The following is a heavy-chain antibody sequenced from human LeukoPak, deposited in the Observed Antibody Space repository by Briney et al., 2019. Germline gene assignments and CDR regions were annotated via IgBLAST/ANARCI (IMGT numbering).Heavy chain of an antibody. J-gene: IGHJ4*02. Sequence: GESLKISCAASGFTFSGSWMSWIRQAPGKGLEWVANIKPDGSDKYYVDSVKGRFTISRDNAKNSLYLQMNSLRAEDTAVYYCARATSWSHWGQGTLVTVSS. D-gene: IGHD2-2*01. CDR1: GFTFSGSW. CDR2: IKPDGSDK. CDR3: ARATSWSH. V-gene: IGHV3-7*01.